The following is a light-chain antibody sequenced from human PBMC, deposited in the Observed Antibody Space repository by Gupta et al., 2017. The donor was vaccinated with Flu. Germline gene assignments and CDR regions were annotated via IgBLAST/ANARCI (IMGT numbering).Light chain of an antibody. CDR2: GAS. Sequence: EIVLTQSPGTLSLSPGERATLSCRASQSVRSNYLAWYQQKIGQAPRPLIYGASSRDSGIPDRFTGTGSGTDFTLTIGRLEPQNFAVYNCQQDGAAVTFGGGTRVEIK. CDR3: QQDGAAVT. CDR1: QSVRSNY. J-gene: IGKJ4*01. V-gene: IGKV3-20*01.